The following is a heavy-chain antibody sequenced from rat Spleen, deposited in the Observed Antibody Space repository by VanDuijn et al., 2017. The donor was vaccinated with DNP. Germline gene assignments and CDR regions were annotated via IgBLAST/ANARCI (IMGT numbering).Heavy chain of an antibody. V-gene: IGHV1-43*01. CDR2: IYPGSGRT. CDR3: ARWSDGLDY. J-gene: IGHJ2*01. D-gene: IGHD1-12*02. CDR1: GYTFNSYY. Sequence: QVQLQQSGAELAKPGSSVKMSCKASGYTFNSYYISWIKQTTGQGLEYIGYIYPGSGRTDYNAKFKDKATLTVDKSSSTAFMQLSSLTPDDSAVYYCARWSDGLDYWGQGVMVTVSS.